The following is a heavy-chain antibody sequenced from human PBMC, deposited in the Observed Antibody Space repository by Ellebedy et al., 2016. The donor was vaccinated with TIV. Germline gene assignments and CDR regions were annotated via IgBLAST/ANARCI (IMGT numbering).Heavy chain of an antibody. J-gene: IGHJ5*02. D-gene: IGHD5-18*01. Sequence: GGSLRLXXAASGFTFSSYGMHWVRQAPGKGLEWVAVISYDGSNKYYADSVKGRFTISRDNSKNTLYLQMNSLRAEDTAVYYCAKRGYSYGYYWFDPWGQGTLVTVSS. V-gene: IGHV3-30*18. CDR1: GFTFSSYG. CDR2: ISYDGSNK. CDR3: AKRGYSYGYYWFDP.